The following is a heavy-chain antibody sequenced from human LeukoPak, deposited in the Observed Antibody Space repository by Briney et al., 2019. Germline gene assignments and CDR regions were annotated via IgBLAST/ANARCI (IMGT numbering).Heavy chain of an antibody. J-gene: IGHJ4*02. CDR3: AKAAYCTSTSCHFSGYAQRPLDS. CDR2: ISSDGNNK. CDR1: GFTFNTYG. Sequence: GRSLRLSCVASGFTFNTYGIHWVRQAPGKGLEWVAGISSDGNNKDYSDSVKGRFTISRDNSKNTLYLQVNSLRAEDTAVYYCAKAAYCTSTSCHFSGYAQRPLDSWGQGTLVTVSS. V-gene: IGHV3-30*18. D-gene: IGHD2-2*01.